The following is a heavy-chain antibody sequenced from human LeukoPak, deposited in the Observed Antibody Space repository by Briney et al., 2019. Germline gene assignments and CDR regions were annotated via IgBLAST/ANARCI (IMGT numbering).Heavy chain of an antibody. V-gene: IGHV3-21*03. CDR2: ISFGGGHI. Sequence: GGSLTLSCVASRFTFSSDSMTCVRRAPGAVLEWVSSISFGGGHIFYTGSVKGRFTIFRDDSKNSLYLEMNSLRAEDTAVYFCARIVITPPYGMDVWGQGTTVTVSS. CDR3: ARIVITPPYGMDV. J-gene: IGHJ6*02. D-gene: IGHD3-22*01. CDR1: RFTFSSDS.